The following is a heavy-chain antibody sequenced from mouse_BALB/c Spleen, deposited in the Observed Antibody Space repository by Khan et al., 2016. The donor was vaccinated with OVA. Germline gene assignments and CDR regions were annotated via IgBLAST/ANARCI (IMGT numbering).Heavy chain of an antibody. J-gene: IGHJ3*01. CDR1: GYIFTDYV. Sequence: QVQLKQSGPELVKPGASVKMSCKASGYIFTDYVINWVKQRTGQGLEWIGEIYPGTSTTYYNEKFKGKATLTADKSSNTAYMQLSSLTSEDSAVYFGARSYASWFAYWGQGTLVTVSA. D-gene: IGHD1-1*01. CDR3: ARSYASWFAY. V-gene: IGHV1-77*01. CDR2: IYPGTSTT.